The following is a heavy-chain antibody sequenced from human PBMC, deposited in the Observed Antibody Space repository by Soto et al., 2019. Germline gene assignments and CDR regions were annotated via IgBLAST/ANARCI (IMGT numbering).Heavy chain of an antibody. V-gene: IGHV3-74*01. Sequence: WRRRIIQTQGKGLVWVSRINSDGSSTTYVDSVKGRFTISRDNARNTLFLQMNSLRADDTAVYYCVRDKYYDFWSGYYTAYQFYGMDVWGQGTTVTVSS. CDR2: INSDGSST. CDR1: W. J-gene: IGHJ6*02. D-gene: IGHD3-3*01. CDR3: VRDKYYDFWSGYYTAYQFYGMDV.